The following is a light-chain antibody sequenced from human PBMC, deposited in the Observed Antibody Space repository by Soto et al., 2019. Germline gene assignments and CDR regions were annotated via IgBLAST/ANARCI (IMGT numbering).Light chain of an antibody. J-gene: IGLJ1*01. Sequence: QSVLTQPASVSGSPGQSITISCTGTTRDIAGYNYISWYQQLPGKAPKLMIYXVTXWPSGISNRFSGSKSGNTASLTISGLQAEDEADYYCTSFSSSTSLYVFGTGTRSPS. CDR3: TSFSSSTSLYV. CDR2: XVT. CDR1: TRDIAGYNY. V-gene: IGLV2-14*03.